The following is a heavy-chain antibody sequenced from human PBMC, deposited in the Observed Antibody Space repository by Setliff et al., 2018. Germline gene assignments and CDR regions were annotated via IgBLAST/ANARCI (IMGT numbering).Heavy chain of an antibody. D-gene: IGHD1-26*01. J-gene: IGHJ6*02. V-gene: IGHV1-69*10. CDR1: GGTFSSYA. CDR3: ARERRGDSGSYYGMDV. Sequence: GASVKVSCKASGGTFSSYAISWVRQAPGQGLEWMGGIIPILGIANYAQKFQGRVTITADKSTSTAYMELSSLRSEDTAVYYCARERRGDSGSYYGMDVWGQGTTVTVSS. CDR2: IIPILGIA.